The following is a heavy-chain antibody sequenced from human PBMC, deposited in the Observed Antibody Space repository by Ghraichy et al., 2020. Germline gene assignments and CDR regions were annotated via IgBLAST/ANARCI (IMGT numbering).Heavy chain of an antibody. Sequence: SQTLSLTCAISGDSVSNNNVAWNWIRQSPARGLEWLGRTYYTSKWYSEYAVSVKSRITIKPDTPTNQVSLHLNSVTPKDTAVYYCARERDNTLGYWGQGTLVTVSS. V-gene: IGHV6-1*01. J-gene: IGHJ4*02. CDR2: TYYTSKWYS. CDR1: GDSVSNNNVA. CDR3: ARERDNTLGY. D-gene: IGHD1-14*01.